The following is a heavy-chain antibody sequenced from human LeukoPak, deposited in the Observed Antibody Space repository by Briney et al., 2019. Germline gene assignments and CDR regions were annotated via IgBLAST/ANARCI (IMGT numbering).Heavy chain of an antibody. D-gene: IGHD5/OR15-5a*01. V-gene: IGHV3-7*01. CDR2: IKQDGSEK. Sequence: GGSLRLSCVASGFTFSSYWMSWVRQAPGKGLKWVANIKQDGSEKYYVDSVKGRFTISRDNAKNSLYLQMNSLRAEDTAVYYCARVYDYWFDPWGQGTLVTVSS. CDR3: ARVYDYWFDP. J-gene: IGHJ5*02. CDR1: GFTFSSYW.